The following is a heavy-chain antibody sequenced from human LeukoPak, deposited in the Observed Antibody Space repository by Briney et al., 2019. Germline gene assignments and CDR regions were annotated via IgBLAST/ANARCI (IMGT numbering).Heavy chain of an antibody. V-gene: IGHV4-61*02. CDR2: IYTSGST. CDR3: ARGYYDSSGYEL. J-gene: IGHJ4*02. Sequence: SETLSLTCTVSGGSISSGSYYWSWIRQPAGKGLEWIGRIYTSGSTNYNPSLKSRVTISVDTSKNQFSLKLSSVIAADTAVYYCARGYYDSSGYELWGQGTLVTVSS. D-gene: IGHD3-22*01. CDR1: GGSISSGSYY.